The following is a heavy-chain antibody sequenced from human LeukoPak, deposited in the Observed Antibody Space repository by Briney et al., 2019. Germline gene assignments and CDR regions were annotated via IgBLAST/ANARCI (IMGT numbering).Heavy chain of an antibody. V-gene: IGHV4-4*02. J-gene: IGHJ6*03. CDR3: ARRGNHHYYYYVDV. CDR1: GGSISSISW. Sequence: SETLSLTCAVSGGSISSISWWSWVRRHPRKGLEWIGEINHSRSTNYNPPLKIRVTTSADKSTNNFYLKLMTAAAAATAAYYWARRGNHHYYYYVDVWGKGTTIVVSS. D-gene: IGHD1-14*01. CDR2: INHSRST.